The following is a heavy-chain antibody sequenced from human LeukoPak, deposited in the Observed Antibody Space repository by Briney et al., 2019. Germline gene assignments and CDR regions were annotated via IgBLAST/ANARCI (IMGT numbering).Heavy chain of an antibody. V-gene: IGHV3-48*02. Sequence: SLRLSCAASGFTFSSYSMDWVRQAPGKGLEWVSYISSSSSTIYYADSVKGRFTISRDNAKNSLYLQMNSLRDEDTAVYYCASGKLGQLGAWGQGTLVTVS. CDR2: ISSSSSTI. CDR3: ASGKLGQLGA. D-gene: IGHD6-13*01. J-gene: IGHJ5*02. CDR1: GFTFSSYS.